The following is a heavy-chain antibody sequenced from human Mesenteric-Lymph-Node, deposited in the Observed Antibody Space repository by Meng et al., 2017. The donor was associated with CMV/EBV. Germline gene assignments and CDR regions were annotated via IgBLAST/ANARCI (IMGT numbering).Heavy chain of an antibody. CDR3: AREGYCGGDCYSY. CDR2: INSDGSST. J-gene: IGHJ4*02. CDR1: GFTSSSYW. D-gene: IGHD2-21*01. Sequence: LSLTCAASGFTSSSYWMHWVRQAPGKGLVWVSRINSDGSSTSYADSVKGRFTISRDNAKNTLYLQMNSLRAEDTAVYYCAREGYCGGDCYSYWGQGTLVTVSS. V-gene: IGHV3-74*01.